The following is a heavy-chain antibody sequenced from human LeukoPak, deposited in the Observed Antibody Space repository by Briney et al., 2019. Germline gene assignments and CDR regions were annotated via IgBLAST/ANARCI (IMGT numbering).Heavy chain of an antibody. CDR3: ARDPGYCSSTSCYEGAFDI. J-gene: IGHJ3*02. Sequence: GGSLRLSCAASGFTFSSYSMNWARQAPGKGLEWVSSISSSSSYIYYADSVKGRFTISRDNAKNSLYLQMNSLIAEDTAMYYCARDPGYCSSTSCYEGAFDIWGQGTMVTVSS. CDR2: ISSSSSYI. CDR1: GFTFSSYS. V-gene: IGHV3-21*01. D-gene: IGHD2-2*01.